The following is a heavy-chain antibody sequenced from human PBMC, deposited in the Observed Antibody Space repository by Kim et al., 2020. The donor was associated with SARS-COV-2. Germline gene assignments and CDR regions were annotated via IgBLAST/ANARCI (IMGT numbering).Heavy chain of an antibody. D-gene: IGHD5-18*01. CDR2: INHSGST. J-gene: IGHJ4*02. V-gene: IGHV4-34*01. CDR1: GGSFSGYY. CDR3: ARGERDTAMVMPFDY. Sequence: SETLSLTCAVYGGSFSGYYWSWIRQPPGKGLEWIGEINHSGSTNYNPSLKSRVTISVDTSKNQFSLKLSSVTAADTAVYYCARGERDTAMVMPFDYWGQGTLVTVSS.